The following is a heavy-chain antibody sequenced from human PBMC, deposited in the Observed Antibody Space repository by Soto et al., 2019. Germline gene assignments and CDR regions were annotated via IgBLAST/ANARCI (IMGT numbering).Heavy chain of an antibody. V-gene: IGHV1-8*01. J-gene: IGHJ4*02. Sequence: ASVKVSCKASGYTFTSYDINWVRQATGQGLEWMGWMNPNSGNTGYAQKFQGSVTMTRNTSISTAYMELSSLRSEDTAVYYCARGRPTTVVTPFHYWGQGTLVTVSS. CDR1: GYTFTSYD. D-gene: IGHD4-17*01. CDR2: MNPNSGNT. CDR3: ARGRPTTVVTPFHY.